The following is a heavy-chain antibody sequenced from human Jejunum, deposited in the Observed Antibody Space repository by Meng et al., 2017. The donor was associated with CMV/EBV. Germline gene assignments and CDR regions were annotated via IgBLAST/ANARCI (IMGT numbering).Heavy chain of an antibody. CDR2: FNPDNSIS. Sequence: YTVITSYMHWVRQAPGQGLEWMGSFNPDNSISRHAQKFQGRVTMTMDTSTSTVYMELSSLRSEDTAIYYGARDGDSSGWRYGIWFDLWGQGTLVTVSS. V-gene: IGHV1-46*01. CDR3: ARDGDSSGWRYGIWFDL. CDR1: YTVITSY. J-gene: IGHJ5*02. D-gene: IGHD6-19*01.